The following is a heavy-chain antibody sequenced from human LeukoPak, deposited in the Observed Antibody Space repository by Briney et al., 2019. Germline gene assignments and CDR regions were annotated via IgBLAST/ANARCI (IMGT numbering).Heavy chain of an antibody. D-gene: IGHD6-13*01. Sequence: GGSLRLSCEASGFNLTTYAMHWVRQAPGKGLEWVAVLSNDGSKSFYADSVRGRFIVSRDNSKNTLNLEMNSLRAEDTAVYYCAKDQDIAAADYYFDYWGQGTLVTVSS. J-gene: IGHJ4*02. V-gene: IGHV3-30*04. CDR2: LSNDGSKS. CDR3: AKDQDIAAADYYFDY. CDR1: GFNLTTYA.